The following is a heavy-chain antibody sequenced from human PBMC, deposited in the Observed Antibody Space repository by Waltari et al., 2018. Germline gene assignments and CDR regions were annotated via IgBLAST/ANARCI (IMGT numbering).Heavy chain of an antibody. J-gene: IGHJ4*02. V-gene: IGHV3-7*01. Sequence: EVQLVESGGGLVQPGGSLRLSCAVSGFTLSNYWMGWVRQAPGKGLGGVAGIKEDGGRKDYVDSVKGRFTISRDNAKSTLYLQMNSLRAEDTAVFYSVRNRGWQQFDFWGQGTLVTVSS. D-gene: IGHD2-15*01. CDR1: GFTLSNYW. CDR3: VRNRGWQQFDF. CDR2: IKEDGGRK.